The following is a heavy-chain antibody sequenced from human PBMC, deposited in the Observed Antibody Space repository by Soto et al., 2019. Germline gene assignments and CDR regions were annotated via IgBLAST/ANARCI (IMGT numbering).Heavy chain of an antibody. CDR2: VSGSGDNT. V-gene: IGHV3-23*01. CDR1: GFTFSNYA. CDR3: VKDCSAASCYLPLDY. Sequence: EVQLLESGGVLVRPGGSLRLSCAASGFTFSNYAMSWVRQAPGKGLEWVSGVSGSGDNTGYADSVKGRFTISRDNSKNTLYLQMNNLRTEDTAIYYCVKDCSAASCYLPLDYWGQGTLVTVSS. D-gene: IGHD2-2*01. J-gene: IGHJ4*02.